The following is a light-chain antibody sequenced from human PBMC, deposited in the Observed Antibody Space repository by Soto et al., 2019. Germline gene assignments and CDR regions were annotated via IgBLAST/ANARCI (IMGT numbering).Light chain of an antibody. CDR3: QSYDSSLSGSV. CDR2: GNS. CDR1: SSNIGAGYD. V-gene: IGLV1-40*01. Sequence: QYVLTQPPSVSGAPGQRVTIYCTGSSSNIGAGYDVHWYQQLPGTAPKLLIYGNSNRPSGVPDRFSGSKSGTSASLAITGLHAEDEADYYCQSYDSSLSGSVFGGGTEPTVL. J-gene: IGLJ3*02.